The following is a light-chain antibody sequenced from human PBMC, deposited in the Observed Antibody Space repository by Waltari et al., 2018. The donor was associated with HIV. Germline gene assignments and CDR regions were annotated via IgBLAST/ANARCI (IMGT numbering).Light chain of an antibody. CDR2: RTK. CDR1: NSNIGGKD. Sequence: QSVLTQPPSASGTPGQRVTISCSGSNSNIGGKDVYWFQHLPGTAPKLLIYRTKQRRSGVPDRFAGAKSCTPASLATSGLRSDDGADYYCAAWDDTLSSYVVGTGTTVTV. J-gene: IGLJ1*01. V-gene: IGLV1-47*01. CDR3: AAWDDTLSSYV.